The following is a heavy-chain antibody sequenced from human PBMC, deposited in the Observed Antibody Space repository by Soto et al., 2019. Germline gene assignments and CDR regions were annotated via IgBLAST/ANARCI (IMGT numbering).Heavy chain of an antibody. CDR2: ISSSDRI. J-gene: IGHJ4*02. V-gene: IGHV3-48*03. CDR1: GFSFSSYE. D-gene: IGHD3-22*01. Sequence: GGSLRLSCAASGFSFSSYEMNWVRQAPGKGLEWISHISSSDRIYYADSVKGRFTISRANARSSLFLQMNSLRAEDTAVYYCARSSGSYRPFDSWGQGTLVTAPQ. CDR3: ARSSGSYRPFDS.